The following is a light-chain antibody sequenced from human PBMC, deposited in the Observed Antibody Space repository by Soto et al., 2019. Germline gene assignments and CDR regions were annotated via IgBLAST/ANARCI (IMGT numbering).Light chain of an antibody. J-gene: IGLJ2*01. CDR2: SNN. CDR3: AAWDVSLVV. CDR1: SSSIGTNT. V-gene: IGLV1-44*01. Sequence: LTQPPSASGTPGQRVPISCSGSSSSIGTNTVTWYQQLPGTAPKLLIYSNNQRPSGVPDRFSGSKSGTSASLAISGLQSEDEADYYCAAWDVSLVVFGGGTKLTVL.